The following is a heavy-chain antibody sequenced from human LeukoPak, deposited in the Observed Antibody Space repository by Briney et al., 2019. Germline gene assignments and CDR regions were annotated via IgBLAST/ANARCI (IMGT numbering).Heavy chain of an antibody. V-gene: IGHV3-23*01. CDR1: GFTFRSYA. D-gene: IGHD3-22*01. CDR3: AKQPGSVVDSSGSLSRH. J-gene: IGHJ4*02. CDR2: ISGSGAST. Sequence: GGSLRLSCAASGFTFRSYAMSWVRQAPGKGLEWVSTISGSGASTYYADSVKGRFTISRDNSKNTLYLQMNSLRAEDTAVYYCAKQPGSVVDSSGSLSRHWGQGTLVTVSS.